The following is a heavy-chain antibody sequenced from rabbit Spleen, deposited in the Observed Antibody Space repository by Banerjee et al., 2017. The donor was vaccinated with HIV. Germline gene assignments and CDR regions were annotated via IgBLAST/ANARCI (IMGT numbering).Heavy chain of an antibody. J-gene: IGHJ4*01. CDR1: GFSFSEKEV. D-gene: IGHD2-1*01. CDR2: IYVGSGGGT. V-gene: IGHV1S45*01. Sequence: QEQLEESGGGLVKPEGSLTLTCKASGFSFSEKEVMCWVRQAPGKGLEWIACIYVGSGGGTKYASWAKGRFTISKTSSTTVTLEMTSLTVADTATFFCGRAGEGGYGYLDLWGQGTLVTVS. CDR3: GRAGEGGYGYLDL.